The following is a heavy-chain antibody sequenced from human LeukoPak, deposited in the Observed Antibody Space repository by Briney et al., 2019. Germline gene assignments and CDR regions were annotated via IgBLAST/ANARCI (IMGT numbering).Heavy chain of an antibody. V-gene: IGHV4-61*02. D-gene: IGHD3-22*01. CDR2: IYTSGST. CDR1: GGSISSSSYY. J-gene: IGHJ4*02. Sequence: SETLSLTCTVSGGSISSSSYYWSWIRQPAGKGLEWIGRIYTSGSTNYNPSLKSRVTMSVDTSKNQFSLKLSSVTAADTAVYYCARDKRSGYHQYYFDYRGQGTLVTVSS. CDR3: ARDKRSGYHQYYFDY.